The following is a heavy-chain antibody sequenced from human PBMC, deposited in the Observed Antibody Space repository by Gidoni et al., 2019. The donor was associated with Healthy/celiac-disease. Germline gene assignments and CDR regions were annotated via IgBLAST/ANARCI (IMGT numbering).Heavy chain of an antibody. Sequence: QVQIQQWGAGQVEPSETLSLTCAVSGGAFSGYYWSWIRPPPTKGLEWMGEINLSVRTNYNPSLKSRVTISVDTFKNHFSLKLSSVTASDPAVYYCARDRHRGSYYGYYYYCMDVWGQGTTFTVSS. CDR2: INLSVRT. CDR1: GGAFSGYY. D-gene: IGHD1-26*01. J-gene: IGHJ6*02. V-gene: IGHV4-34*01. CDR3: ARDRHRGSYYGYYYYCMDV.